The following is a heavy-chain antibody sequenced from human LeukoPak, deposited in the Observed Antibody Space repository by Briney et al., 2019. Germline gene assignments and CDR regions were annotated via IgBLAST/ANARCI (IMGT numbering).Heavy chain of an antibody. V-gene: IGHV3-21*01. Sequence: GGALRLSCAASGFTFSRYSMKWVRQAPGKGLDGVACISSSSSYIYYADVVKGRFNISRDNAKNSLYLQMNSREAQDTARFYCSRDDSYSAPAKFDYWGPGTLVTVSS. CDR3: SRDDSYSAPAKFDY. CDR1: GFTFSRYS. CDR2: ISSSSSYI. J-gene: IGHJ4*02. D-gene: IGHD2-2*01.